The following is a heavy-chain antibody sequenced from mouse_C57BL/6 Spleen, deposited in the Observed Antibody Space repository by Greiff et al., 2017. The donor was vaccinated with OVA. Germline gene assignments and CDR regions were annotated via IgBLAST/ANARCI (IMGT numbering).Heavy chain of an antibody. V-gene: IGHV2-6*03. Sequence: VKVVESGPGLVAPSQSLSITCTVSGFSLTSYGVHWVRQPPGKGLEWLVVIWSDGSTTYNSALKSRLSISKDNSKSQVFLKMNSLQTDDTAMYYCARENLLLGYFDYWGQGTTLTVSS. CDR3: ARENLLLGYFDY. J-gene: IGHJ2*01. D-gene: IGHD1-1*01. CDR2: IWSDGST. CDR1: GFSLTSYG.